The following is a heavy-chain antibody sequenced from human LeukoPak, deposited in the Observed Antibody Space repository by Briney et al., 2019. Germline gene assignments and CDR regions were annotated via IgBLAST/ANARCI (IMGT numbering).Heavy chain of an antibody. V-gene: IGHV1-8*01. CDR3: ARAGGYCGRISCPYYFDY. CDR2: MNPNSGNT. D-gene: IGHD2-15*01. Sequence: ASVKVSYKASGYTFTSYDINRVRQATGQGLEWMGWMNPNSGNTGYAQKFQGRVTMTRNTSISTAYMELSSLRSEDTAVYYCARAGGYCGRISCPYYFDYWGQGSLVAVSS. CDR1: GYTFTSYD. J-gene: IGHJ4*02.